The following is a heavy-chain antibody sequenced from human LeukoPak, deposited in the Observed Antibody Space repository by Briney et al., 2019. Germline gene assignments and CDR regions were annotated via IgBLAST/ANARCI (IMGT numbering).Heavy chain of an antibody. Sequence: SETLSLTCTVSGGSISSYYWSWIRQPAGKGLEWIGRIYTSGSTNYNPSLKSRVTMSVDTSKNQFSLKLSSATAADTAVYYCARSGPFMGFSGDYPYDYWGQGTLVTVSS. D-gene: IGHD4-17*01. V-gene: IGHV4-4*07. CDR3: ARSGPFMGFSGDYPYDY. CDR1: GGSISSYY. J-gene: IGHJ4*02. CDR2: IYTSGST.